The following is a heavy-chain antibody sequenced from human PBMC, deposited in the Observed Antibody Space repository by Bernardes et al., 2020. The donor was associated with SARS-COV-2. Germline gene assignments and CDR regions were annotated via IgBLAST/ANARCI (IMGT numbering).Heavy chain of an antibody. CDR3: ARPNLVEVIAPFDY. D-gene: IGHD2-21*01. V-gene: IGHV4-39*01. CDR2: VYYSRSVYYRGST. Sequence: SETLSLTCSVSGGSISSGNYHWGWIRQPPGQGLEYIGSVYYSRSVYYRGSTSYNPSLQSRVTISVDSSKNQFSLKVKSVTAADTGVYYCARPNLVEVIAPFDYWGQGTLVTVSS. CDR1: GGSISSGNYH. J-gene: IGHJ4*02.